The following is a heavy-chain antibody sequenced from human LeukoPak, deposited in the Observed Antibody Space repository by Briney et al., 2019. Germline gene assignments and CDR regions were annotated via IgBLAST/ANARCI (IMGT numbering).Heavy chain of an antibody. CDR1: GGSISSYY. D-gene: IGHD1-26*01. CDR3: ARVQVGAIDY. CDR2: IYYSGST. Sequence: SETLSLTCTVSGGSISSYYWSWIRQPPGKGLEWIGYIYYSGSTNYNPSLKSRVTISVDTSKNQFSLKLSSVIAADTAVYYCARVQVGAIDYWGQGTLVTVSS. J-gene: IGHJ4*02. V-gene: IGHV4-59*08.